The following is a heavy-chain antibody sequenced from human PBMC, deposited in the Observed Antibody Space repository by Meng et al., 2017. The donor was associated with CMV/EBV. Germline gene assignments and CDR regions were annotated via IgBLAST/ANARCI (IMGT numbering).Heavy chain of an antibody. CDR2: IWYDGSNK. CDR3: AKDLAKQQLLAFDI. J-gene: IGHJ3*02. D-gene: IGHD6-13*01. CDR1: GFTFSSYG. Sequence: GESLKISCAASGFTFSSYGMHWVRQAPGKGLEWVAVIWYDGSNKYYADSVKGRFTISRDNSKNTLYLQMNSLRAEDTAAYYCAKDLAKQQLLAFDIWGQGTMVTVSS. V-gene: IGHV3-33*06.